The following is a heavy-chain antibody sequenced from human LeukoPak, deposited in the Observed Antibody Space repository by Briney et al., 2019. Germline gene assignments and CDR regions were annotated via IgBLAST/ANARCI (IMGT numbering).Heavy chain of an antibody. Sequence: SESLSLTCTVSGGSINSSSYYWGWIRQPPGKGLEWIGTIYYSGSTYYNPSLKSRVTISVDTSKNQFSLKLSSVTASDTAVYYCARRFAPSRNDAFDIWGGGTMVPFSS. CDR3: ARRFAPSRNDAFDI. J-gene: IGHJ3*02. CDR1: GGSINSSSYY. D-gene: IGHD3-10*01. CDR2: IYYSGST. V-gene: IGHV4-39*01.